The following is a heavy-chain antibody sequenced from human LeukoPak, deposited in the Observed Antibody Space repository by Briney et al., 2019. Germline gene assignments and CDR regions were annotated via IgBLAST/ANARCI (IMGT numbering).Heavy chain of an antibody. V-gene: IGHV4-59*01. CDR2: IYYSGST. CDR3: ARESSPGNYYYMDV. CDR1: GGSISSYY. Sequence: SETLSLTCTVSGGSISSYYWSWIRQPPGKGLEWIGYIYYSGSTNYNPSLKSRVTISVDTSKNQFSLKLSSVTAADTAVYYCARESSPGNYYYMDVWGKGTTVTVSS. J-gene: IGHJ6*03. D-gene: IGHD2-2*01.